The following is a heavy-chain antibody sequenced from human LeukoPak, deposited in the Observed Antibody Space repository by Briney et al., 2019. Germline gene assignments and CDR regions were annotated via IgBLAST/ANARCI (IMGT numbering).Heavy chain of an antibody. CDR2: INHSGST. D-gene: IGHD3-22*01. V-gene: IGHV4-34*01. CDR1: GGSFSGYY. Sequence: SETLSLTCAVYGGSFSGYYWSWIRQPPGKGLEWIGEINHSGSTNYNPSLKSRVTISVDTSKNQFSLKLSSVTAADTAVYYCARIMGDYYDSSGYYRRSDTSDIWGQGTMVSVSS. J-gene: IGHJ3*02. CDR3: ARIMGDYYDSSGYYRRSDTSDI.